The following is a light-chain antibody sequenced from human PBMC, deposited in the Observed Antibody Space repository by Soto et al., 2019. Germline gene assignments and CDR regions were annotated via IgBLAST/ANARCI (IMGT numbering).Light chain of an antibody. CDR2: GAS. Sequence: VVTKSPITLSLSPGERATLSFRASQSVSSSYLAWYQQKPGQAPRLPIYGASSRATGIPDRFSGSGSGTDFTLTISRLEPEDFVVYYCQQYGSSPRTFGQGTKVDIK. CDR3: QQYGSSPRT. J-gene: IGKJ1*01. CDR1: QSVSSSY. V-gene: IGKV3-20*01.